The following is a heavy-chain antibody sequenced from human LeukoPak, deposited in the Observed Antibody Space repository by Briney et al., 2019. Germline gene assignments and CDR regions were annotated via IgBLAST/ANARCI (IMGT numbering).Heavy chain of an antibody. CDR3: ARDGIAVAGTPYYFDY. Sequence: PAGGSLRLSCAASGFTFSSYEMNWVHQAPGKGLEWVSYISSSGSTIYYADSVKGRFTISRDNAKNSLYLQMNSLRAEDTAVYYRARDGIAVAGTPYYFDYWGQGTLVTVSS. V-gene: IGHV3-48*03. CDR1: GFTFSSYE. D-gene: IGHD6-19*01. CDR2: ISSSGSTI. J-gene: IGHJ4*02.